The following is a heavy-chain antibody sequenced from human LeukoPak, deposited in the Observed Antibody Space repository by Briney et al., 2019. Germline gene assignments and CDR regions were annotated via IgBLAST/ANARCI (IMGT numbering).Heavy chain of an antibody. J-gene: IGHJ4*02. CDR1: GFTFSSYA. CDR3: ARERGPELDTY. CDR2: ISGSGGST. Sequence: QSGGSLRLSCAASGFTFSSYAMSWVRQAPGKGLEWVSAISGSGGSTYYADSVKGRFTISRDNAKNSLYLQMNSLRAEDTAVYYCARERGPELDTYWGQGTLVTVSS. V-gene: IGHV3-23*01. D-gene: IGHD1-1*01.